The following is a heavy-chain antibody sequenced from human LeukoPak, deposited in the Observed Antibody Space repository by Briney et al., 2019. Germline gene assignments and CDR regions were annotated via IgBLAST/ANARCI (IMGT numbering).Heavy chain of an antibody. CDR2: FDPEDGET. J-gene: IGHJ6*03. CDR1: GYTLTELS. D-gene: IGHD3-9*01. V-gene: IGHV1-24*01. CDR3: ATQGWSAFDWLGYMDV. Sequence: ASVKVSCKVSGYTLTELSMHWVRQALGKGLEWMGGFDPEDGETIYAQKFQGRVTMTEDTSTDTAYMELSSLRSEDTAVYYCATQGWSAFDWLGYMDVWGKGTTVTVSS.